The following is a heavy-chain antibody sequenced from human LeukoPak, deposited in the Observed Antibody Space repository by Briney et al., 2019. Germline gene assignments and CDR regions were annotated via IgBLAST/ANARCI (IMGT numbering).Heavy chain of an antibody. Sequence: PSETLSLTCAVYGGSFSGYYWSWIRQPPGKGLDWIGEINHSGSTNYNPSLKSRVTISVDTSKNQFSLKLSSVTAADTAVYYCATVYGDYVGGDYFDYWGQGTLVTVSS. J-gene: IGHJ4*02. D-gene: IGHD4-17*01. CDR1: GGSFSGYY. CDR3: ATVYGDYVGGDYFDY. CDR2: INHSGST. V-gene: IGHV4-34*01.